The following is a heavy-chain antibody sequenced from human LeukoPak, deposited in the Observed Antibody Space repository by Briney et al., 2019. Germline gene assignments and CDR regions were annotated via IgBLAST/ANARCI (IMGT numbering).Heavy chain of an antibody. CDR1: GFTFDEYA. CDR2: ISGDGVRT. Sequence: GGSLRLSCAASGFTFDEYAIHWVRHAPGKGLEWVSLISGDGVRTFYRDSVKGRFTIPRDNSKNSLYLQMNSLRTEDTALYYCAKDLTSVYDAFNIWGQGTMVTVSS. CDR3: AKDLTSVYDAFNI. V-gene: IGHV3-43*02. J-gene: IGHJ3*02.